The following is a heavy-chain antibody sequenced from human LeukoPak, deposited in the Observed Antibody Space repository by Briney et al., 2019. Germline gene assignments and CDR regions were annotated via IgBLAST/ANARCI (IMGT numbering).Heavy chain of an antibody. Sequence: SETLSLTCSVSGDSISSSTYYWGWIRQSPGKGLEWIGSINYSGSTYYNPSLKSRVTMSADLYKNQFSLKLTSVTAADTAVYYCASGIDARSDSSDWGQGTLVTVSS. CDR1: GDSISSSTYY. D-gene: IGHD6-19*01. J-gene: IGHJ4*02. V-gene: IGHV4-39*01. CDR3: ASGIDARSDSSD. CDR2: INYSGST.